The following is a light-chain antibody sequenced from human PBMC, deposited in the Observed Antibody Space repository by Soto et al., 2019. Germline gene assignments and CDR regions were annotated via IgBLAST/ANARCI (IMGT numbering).Light chain of an antibody. Sequence: DIQMTQSPSSLSASVGDRVTITCRASQTISSFLNWYQQKPGKAPELLISAASSLQSGVPSRFSGSGSGTDFTLTIGSLQPEDFATYYCQQSYITPLTFGGGPKVEIK. CDR3: QQSYITPLT. CDR1: QTISSF. V-gene: IGKV1-39*01. CDR2: AAS. J-gene: IGKJ4*01.